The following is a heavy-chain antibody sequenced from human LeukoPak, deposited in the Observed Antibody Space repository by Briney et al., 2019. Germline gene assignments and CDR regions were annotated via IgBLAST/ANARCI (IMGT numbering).Heavy chain of an antibody. CDR3: ARARGVLATGWFDP. CDR1: GGSISSYY. V-gene: IGHV4-59*01. J-gene: IGHJ5*02. CDR2: IYYSGST. Sequence: SETLSLTCTVSGGSISSYYWSWIRQPPGKGLEWIGYIYYSGSTNYNPSLKSRVTISVDTSKNQFSLKLSSVTAADTAVYYCARARGVLATGWFDPWGQGTLVTVSS. D-gene: IGHD1-14*01.